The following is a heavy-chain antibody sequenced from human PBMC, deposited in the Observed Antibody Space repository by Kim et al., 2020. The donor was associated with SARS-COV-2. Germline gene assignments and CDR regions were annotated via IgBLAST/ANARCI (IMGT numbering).Heavy chain of an antibody. D-gene: IGHD7-27*01. CDR2: GST. V-gene: IGHV4-4*09. CDR3: ARGDWGELL. J-gene: IGHJ4*02. Sequence: GSTNYNPSFKSRVTIVVDTSKNQFSLTLSSVTAADTAVYYCARGDWGELLWGQGTLVTVSS.